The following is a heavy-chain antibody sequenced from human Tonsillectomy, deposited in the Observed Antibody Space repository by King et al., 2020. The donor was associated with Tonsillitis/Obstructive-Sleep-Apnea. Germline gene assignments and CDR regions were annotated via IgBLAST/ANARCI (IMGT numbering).Heavy chain of an antibody. CDR1: GGSFSGYY. J-gene: IGHJ3*02. CDR3: ARASEAFDI. Sequence: VQLQQWGAGLLKPSETLSLTCAVYGGSFSGYYWSWIRQPPGKGLEGIGEIDHNGSTNYNPSLKSRVTITVDTSKNMFSLKLSSVTSADTTIHYCARASEAFDIWGQGTMVTVSS. V-gene: IGHV4-34*01. D-gene: IGHD6-6*01. CDR2: IDHNGST.